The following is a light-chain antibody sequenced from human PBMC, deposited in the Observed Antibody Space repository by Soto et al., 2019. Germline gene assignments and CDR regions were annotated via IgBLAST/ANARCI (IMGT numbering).Light chain of an antibody. V-gene: IGKV3-15*01. CDR1: QSVNNN. CDR2: GAS. Sequence: EIVMTQSPVTLSVSPGERATLSCTASQSVNNNVAWYQQKPGQAPRLLIYGASTRATGIPARFSGSGSGTEFTLTISSLQSEDFAVYFCQQYNNWPPITFGQGTRLEIK. J-gene: IGKJ5*01. CDR3: QQYNNWPPIT.